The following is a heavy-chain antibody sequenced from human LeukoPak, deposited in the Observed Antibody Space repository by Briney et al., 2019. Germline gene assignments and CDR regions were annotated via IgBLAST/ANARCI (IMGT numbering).Heavy chain of an antibody. CDR3: ARERSAAGIWRPLYNWFDP. CDR2: INHSGST. D-gene: IGHD6-13*01. Sequence: TSETLSLTCAVYGGSFSGYYWRWIRQPPGKGLEWIGEINHSGSTNYNPSLKRRVTISVDTSKNQFSLKLSSVTAADTAVYYCARERSAAGIWRPLYNWFDPWGQGTLVTVSS. J-gene: IGHJ5*02. V-gene: IGHV4-34*01. CDR1: GGSFSGYY.